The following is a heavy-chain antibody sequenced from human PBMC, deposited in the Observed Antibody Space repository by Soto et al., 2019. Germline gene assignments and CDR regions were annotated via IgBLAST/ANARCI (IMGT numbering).Heavy chain of an antibody. V-gene: IGHV4-59*01. CDR1: GGSISGYY. CDR3: ARTSPVAGGFDY. CDR2: IYYST. D-gene: IGHD6-19*01. J-gene: IGHJ4*02. Sequence: QVQLQESGPGLVKPSETLSLTCTVSGGSISGYYWSWIRQPPGKGLEWIGYIYYSTNYNPSLKSRAXLXVXXSKNQLSLKLTSVTAADTAVYYCARTSPVAGGFDYWGQGTLVTVSS.